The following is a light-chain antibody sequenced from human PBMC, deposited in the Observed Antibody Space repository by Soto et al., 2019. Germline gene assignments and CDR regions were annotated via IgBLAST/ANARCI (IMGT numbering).Light chain of an antibody. CDR1: QSISSW. Sequence: DIQMTQSPSTLSASVGDRVTITCRASQSISSWLAWYQQKPGKAPKLLIYKASSLESGVPSRFSGSGSGTECTLTISSLQPDDWATYYCQQSWTFGQGTKVEIK. J-gene: IGKJ1*01. CDR3: QQSWT. CDR2: KAS. V-gene: IGKV1-5*03.